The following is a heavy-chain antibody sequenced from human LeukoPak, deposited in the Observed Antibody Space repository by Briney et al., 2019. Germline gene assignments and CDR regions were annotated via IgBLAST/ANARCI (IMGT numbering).Heavy chain of an antibody. Sequence: GGSLRLSCAGSGFTFSSYWMSWVRQAPGKGLEWVANIKQDGSEKHYVDSVKGRFTISRDNAKNSLFLQMNSLRAEDTAVYYCARDHHRRLYDSQARDTFDIWGQGTMVTVSS. CDR1: GFTFSSYW. V-gene: IGHV3-7*01. CDR3: ARDHHRRLYDSQARDTFDI. J-gene: IGHJ3*02. CDR2: IKQDGSEK. D-gene: IGHD3-22*01.